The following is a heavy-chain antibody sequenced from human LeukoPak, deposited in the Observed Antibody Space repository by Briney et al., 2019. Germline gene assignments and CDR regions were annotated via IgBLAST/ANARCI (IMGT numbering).Heavy chain of an antibody. CDR1: GASISGWY. V-gene: IGHV4-59*01. J-gene: IGHJ1*01. D-gene: IGHD1/OR15-1a*01. CDR2: VYGSGYT. Sequence: KPSETLSLTCTVSGASISGWYWSWIRQPPGKGLEWIGYVYGSGYTNYNPSLKSRVTMSIDTSKNHFSLKLTSVTAADTATYYCARAAGRCSGTTCYPEYFQHWGQGALVTVSS. CDR3: ARAAGRCSGTTCYPEYFQH.